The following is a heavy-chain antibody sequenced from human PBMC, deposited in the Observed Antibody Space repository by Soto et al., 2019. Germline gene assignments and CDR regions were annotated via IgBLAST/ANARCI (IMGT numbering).Heavy chain of an antibody. CDR1: GVSINSYY. J-gene: IGHJ6*02. CDR3: ARDPGVGPTSRYHYSYGLDV. Sequence: PSETLSLTCTVSGVSINSYYWTWIRQPPGKGLEWIGHIYYSGDIRYNPSLKSRITISVDTSKNQFSLELTSVTAADTAVYYCARDPGVGPTSRYHYSYGLDVWGQGTTV. V-gene: IGHV4-59*01. D-gene: IGHD1-26*01. CDR2: IYYSGDI.